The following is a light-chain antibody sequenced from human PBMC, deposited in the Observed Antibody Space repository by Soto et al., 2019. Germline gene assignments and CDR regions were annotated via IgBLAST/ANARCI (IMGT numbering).Light chain of an antibody. CDR3: TSYTVINTYV. Sequence: QSALTQPASVSGSPGQSITISCTGTSSDVGGYNYVSWYQQHPGKAPKLMIYEVSNRPSGVSNRFSGSKSGNTASLTISGLQAEDEADYYCTSYTVINTYVVGTGTKLTVL. CDR2: EVS. CDR1: SSDVGGYNY. J-gene: IGLJ1*01. V-gene: IGLV2-14*01.